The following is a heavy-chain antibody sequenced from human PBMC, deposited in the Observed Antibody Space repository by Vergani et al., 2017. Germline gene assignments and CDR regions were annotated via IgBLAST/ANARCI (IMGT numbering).Heavy chain of an antibody. J-gene: IGHJ6*02. CDR1: GFTFNSYG. CDR2: IRYDGSNP. V-gene: IGHV3-30*02. D-gene: IGHD1-26*01. CDR3: AKKGGSLYYYGVDV. Sequence: QVQLVESGGGVVQPGGSLRLSCAASGFTFNSYGMHWVRQAPGKGLAWVAFIRYDGSNPQYIDSVKGRFTISRDNSKDTLFLQMNGLRPEDTGTYFCAKKGGSLYYYGVDVWGQGTTITVSS.